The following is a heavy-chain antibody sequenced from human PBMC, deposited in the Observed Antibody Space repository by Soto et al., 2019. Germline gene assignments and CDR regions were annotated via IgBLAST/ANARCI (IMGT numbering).Heavy chain of an antibody. Sequence: QITLKESGPTRVKPTQTLALTCNFSGFSLSTSGVGVGWIRQPPGKALECLGIIYWDDDRRYSPSLKNRLTITKDTSKNEVVLIMTNMDPDDTGTYYCARRRVGDGSGWDAGVFDYWGQGFLVTVSS. CDR1: GFSLSTSGVG. CDR3: ARRRVGDGSGWDAGVFDY. D-gene: IGHD2-15*01. V-gene: IGHV2-5*02. CDR2: IYWDDDR. J-gene: IGHJ4*02.